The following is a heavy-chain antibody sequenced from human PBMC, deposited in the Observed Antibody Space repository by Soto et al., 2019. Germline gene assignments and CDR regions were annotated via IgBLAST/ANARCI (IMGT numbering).Heavy chain of an antibody. CDR2: ITSDTKTI. D-gene: IGHD6-19*01. Sequence: EVQLVESGGDLVQRGGSLRLSCVASGFTFSVYSMNWVRQAPGKGLEWFSYITSDTKTIKYADSVKGRFTSCRDNAKNSVYLQMNSLRDEDTAVYYCARSVEGHFDYWGQGTVVTVSS. V-gene: IGHV3-48*02. J-gene: IGHJ4*02. CDR1: GFTFSVYS. CDR3: ARSVEGHFDY.